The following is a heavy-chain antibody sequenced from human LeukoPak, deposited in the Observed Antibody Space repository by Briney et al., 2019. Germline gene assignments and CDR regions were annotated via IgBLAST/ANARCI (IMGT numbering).Heavy chain of an antibody. Sequence: SETLSLTCTVSGGSISSYYWSWIRQPPGKGLEWIGYIYTSGSTNYNPSLKSRVTISVDTSKNQFSLKLSSVTAADTAVYYCARAPSSGYYYHFDYWGQGTLVTVSS. CDR3: ARAPSSGYYYHFDY. CDR2: IYTSGST. J-gene: IGHJ4*02. CDR1: GGSISSYY. D-gene: IGHD3-22*01. V-gene: IGHV4-4*08.